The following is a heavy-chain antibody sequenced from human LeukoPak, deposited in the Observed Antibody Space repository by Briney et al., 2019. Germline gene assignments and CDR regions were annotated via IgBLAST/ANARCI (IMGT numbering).Heavy chain of an antibody. CDR3: VRFGPDHDMGL. J-gene: IGHJ6*02. Sequence: GSLRLSCAAAGFRFSNYWMTWVRQAPEKGLEWLARIKTDGSETYNVDSVKGRFTISRDNAKSSLYLQMNSLRVEDTAVYHCVRFGPDHDMGLWGQGTTVTVS. V-gene: IGHV3-7*01. CDR2: IKTDGSET. CDR1: GFRFSNYW. D-gene: IGHD3-16*01.